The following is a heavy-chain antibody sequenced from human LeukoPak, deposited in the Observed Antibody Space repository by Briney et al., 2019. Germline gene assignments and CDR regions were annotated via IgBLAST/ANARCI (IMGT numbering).Heavy chain of an antibody. D-gene: IGHD3-10*01. Sequence: SVKVSCKASGGTFSSYAISWVRQAPGQGLEWIGGIIPIFGTANYAQKFQGRVTITADESTSTAYMELSSLRSEDTAVYYCARVGSLGGYGMDVWGQGTTVTVSS. V-gene: IGHV1-69*13. J-gene: IGHJ6*02. CDR2: IIPIFGTA. CDR3: ARVGSLGGYGMDV. CDR1: GGTFSSYA.